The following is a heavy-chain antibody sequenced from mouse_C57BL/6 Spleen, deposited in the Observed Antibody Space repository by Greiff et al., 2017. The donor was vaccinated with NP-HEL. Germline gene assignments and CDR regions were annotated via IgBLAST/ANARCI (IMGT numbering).Heavy chain of an antibody. D-gene: IGHD1-1*01. J-gene: IGHJ4*01. CDR3: ARELRHYAMDY. Sequence: EVQVVESEGGLVQPGSSMKLSCTASGFTFSDYYMAWVRQVPEKGLEWVANINYDGSSTYYLDSLKSRFIISRDNAKNILYLQMSSLKSEDTATYYCARELRHYAMDYWGQGTSVTVSS. V-gene: IGHV5-16*01. CDR2: INYDGSST. CDR1: GFTFSDYY.